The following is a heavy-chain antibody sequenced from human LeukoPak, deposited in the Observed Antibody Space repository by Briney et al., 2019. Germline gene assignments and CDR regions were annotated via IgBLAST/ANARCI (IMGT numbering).Heavy chain of an antibody. V-gene: IGHV3-23*01. CDR2: ISGSGGST. CDR3: AKAYSSGWYPYYYYMDV. J-gene: IGHJ6*03. CDR1: GFTVSSYA. D-gene: IGHD6-19*01. Sequence: PGGSLRLSCAASGFTVSSYAMSWVRQAPGKGLEWVSAISGSGGSTYYADSVKGRFTISRDNSKNTLYLKMNSLRAEDTAVYYCAKAYSSGWYPYYYYMDVWGKGTTVTVSS.